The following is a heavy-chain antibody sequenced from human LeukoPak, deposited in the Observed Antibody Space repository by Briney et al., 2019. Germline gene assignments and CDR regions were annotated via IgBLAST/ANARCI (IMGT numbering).Heavy chain of an antibody. J-gene: IGHJ4*02. CDR1: GGTFSSYA. Sequence: GASVKVSCKASGGTFSSYAINWVRQAPGQGLEWMGGIIPIFGTANYAQKFQGRVTITADKSTSTAYMELSSLRSEDTAVYYCATHPTPTIFGVARAPFDYWGQGTLVTVSS. D-gene: IGHD3-3*01. V-gene: IGHV1-69*06. CDR2: IIPIFGTA. CDR3: ATHPTPTIFGVARAPFDY.